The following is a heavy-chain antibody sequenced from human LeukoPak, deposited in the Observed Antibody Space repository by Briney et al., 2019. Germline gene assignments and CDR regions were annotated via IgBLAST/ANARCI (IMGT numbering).Heavy chain of an antibody. CDR1: GGSISSYY. CDR3: ARGYAGEVPLREFTVEMATILGNAFDI. D-gene: IGHD5-24*01. Sequence: SETLSLTCTVSGGSISSYYWSWIRQPPGKGLEWIGYIYYSGSTNYNPSLKSRVTISVDTSKNQFSLKLSSVTAADTAVYYCARGYAGEVPLREFTVEMATILGNAFDIWGQGTMVTVSS. J-gene: IGHJ3*02. CDR2: IYYSGST. V-gene: IGHV4-59*01.